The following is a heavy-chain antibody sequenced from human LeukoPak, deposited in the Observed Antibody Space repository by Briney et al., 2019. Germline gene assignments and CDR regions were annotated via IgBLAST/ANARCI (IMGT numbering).Heavy chain of an antibody. CDR2: IFYSGST. D-gene: IGHD2-21*01. Sequence: SETLSLTCSVSGASISSSTYYWGWIHQPPGKGLEWIGSIFYSGSTHYNLSLKSRVTMSVDTSKNQFSLKLGSVTAADTAVYYCARDNSHIIENAYFDPWGQGTLVTVSS. J-gene: IGHJ5*02. CDR1: GASISSSTYY. CDR3: ARDNSHIIENAYFDP. V-gene: IGHV4-39*07.